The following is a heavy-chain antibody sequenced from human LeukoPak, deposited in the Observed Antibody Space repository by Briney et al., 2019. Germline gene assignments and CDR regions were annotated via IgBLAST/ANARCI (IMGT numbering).Heavy chain of an antibody. CDR3: ARYGGTYFDT. J-gene: IGHJ3*02. CDR1: GGSISSYY. CDR2: IYYSGSI. Sequence: SETLSLTCTVSGGSISSYYWSWIRQPPGKGLEWIGYIYYSGSIKYNPSLKSRVSISVDTSKNQFSLKLSSVTAADSAVYSCARYGGTYFDTWGQGTMVTVSS. V-gene: IGHV4-59*08. D-gene: IGHD3-10*01.